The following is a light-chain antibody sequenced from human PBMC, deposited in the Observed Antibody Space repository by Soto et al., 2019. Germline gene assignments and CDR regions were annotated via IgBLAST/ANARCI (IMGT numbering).Light chain of an antibody. V-gene: IGKV1-9*01. CDR2: SSS. Sequence: DIQLTQSPSFLSASVGDRVTMTCRASLGISGYLAWYQQKPGKVPRLLIYSSSSLQSGVPSRFSGSGSGTEFTLTSSSLQPEDFASYYWQQLDRYPFTFGGGTKVEI. CDR1: LGISGY. CDR3: QQLDRYPFT. J-gene: IGKJ4*01.